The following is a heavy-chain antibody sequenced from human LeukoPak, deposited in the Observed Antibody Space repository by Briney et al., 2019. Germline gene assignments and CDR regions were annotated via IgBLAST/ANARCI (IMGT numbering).Heavy chain of an antibody. J-gene: IGHJ4*02. CDR2: IYPNSGGT. D-gene: IGHD2-2*01. CDR1: GHTFTGYY. V-gene: IGHV1-2*06. Sequence: ASVTVSCKASGHTFTGYYMHWVRQAPGQGLEWMGRIYPNSGGTNYAQKFQGRVTMTRDTSISTAYMELSRLRSDDTAVYYCARSKRGYCSSTSCYFFDYWGQGTLVTVSS. CDR3: ARSKRGYCSSTSCYFFDY.